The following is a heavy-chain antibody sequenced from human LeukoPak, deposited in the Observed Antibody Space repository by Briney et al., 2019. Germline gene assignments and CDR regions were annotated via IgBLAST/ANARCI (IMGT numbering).Heavy chain of an antibody. CDR1: GFTFSGSA. Sequence: GGSLRLSCAASGFTFSGSAMHWVRQASGKGLEWVGRIRSKANSYATAYAASVKGRFTISRDDSKNTAYLQMNSLKTEDTAVYYCTSLSSVQLERHRLERKRYYYYMDVWGKGTTVTVSS. V-gene: IGHV3-73*01. D-gene: IGHD1-1*01. J-gene: IGHJ6*03. CDR3: TSLSSVQLERHRLERKRYYYYMDV. CDR2: IRSKANSYAT.